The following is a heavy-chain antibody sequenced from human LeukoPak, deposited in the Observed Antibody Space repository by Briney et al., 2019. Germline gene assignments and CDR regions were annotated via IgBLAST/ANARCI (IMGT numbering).Heavy chain of an antibody. CDR3: ARENSLLRGVVNPLDY. D-gene: IGHD3-10*01. J-gene: IGHJ4*02. V-gene: IGHV6-1*01. CDR2: TFYRSRWSS. CDR1: GDSVSSHDAA. Sequence: HTLSLTCAISGDSVSSHDAAWTWIRQSPSRGLVCLGRTFYRSRWSSDFAASVQGRMTIPVDRSKNQFSLQLNSVTPEDTALYYCARENSLLRGVVNPLDYWGQGTLVTVSS.